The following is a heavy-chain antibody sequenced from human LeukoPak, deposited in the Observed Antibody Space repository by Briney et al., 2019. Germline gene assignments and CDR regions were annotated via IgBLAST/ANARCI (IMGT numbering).Heavy chain of an antibody. V-gene: IGHV4-59*01. CDR2: IHYSGST. CDR1: GGPISSYY. J-gene: IGHJ3*02. D-gene: IGHD3-22*01. Sequence: PSETLSLTCSVSGGPISSYYWSWIRQPPGKGLEWIGYIHYSGSTNSNPSLKSRVTISVDTSKNQFSLKLSSVTAADTAVYYCARNSGYPNDAFDIWGQGTMVTVSS. CDR3: ARNSGYPNDAFDI.